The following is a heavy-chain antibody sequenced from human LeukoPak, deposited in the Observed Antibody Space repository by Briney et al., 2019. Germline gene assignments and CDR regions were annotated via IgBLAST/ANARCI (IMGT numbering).Heavy chain of an antibody. CDR2: ISGSGSST. CDR3: AKAIVGATTPPRLDY. Sequence: GGSLRLSCAASGFTFSSYAMSWVRQAPGKGLEWVSPISGSGSSTYYADSVKGRFTISRDNSKNTLYLQMNSLRAEDTAVYYCAKAIVGATTPPRLDYWGQGTLVTVSS. V-gene: IGHV3-23*01. CDR1: GFTFSSYA. J-gene: IGHJ4*02. D-gene: IGHD1-26*01.